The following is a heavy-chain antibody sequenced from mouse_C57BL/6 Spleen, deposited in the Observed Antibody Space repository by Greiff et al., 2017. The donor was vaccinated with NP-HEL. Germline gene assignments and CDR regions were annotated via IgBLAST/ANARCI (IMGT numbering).Heavy chain of an antibody. V-gene: IGHV3-6*01. D-gene: IGHD3-2*02. J-gene: IGHJ4*01. CDR3: ARVDSSGYGAMDY. CDR2: ISYDGSN. CDR1: GYSITSGYY. Sequence: EVQLQQSGPGLVKPSQSLSLTCSVTGYSITSGYYWNWIRQFPGNKLEWMGYISYDGSNNYNPSLKNRISITRDTSKNQFFLKLNSVTTEDTATYYCARVDSSGYGAMDYWGQGTSVTVSS.